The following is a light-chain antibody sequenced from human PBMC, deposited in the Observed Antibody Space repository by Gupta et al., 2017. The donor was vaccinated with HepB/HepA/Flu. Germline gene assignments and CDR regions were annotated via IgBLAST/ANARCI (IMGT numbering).Light chain of an antibody. CDR3: QQSGGEPRRLI. Sequence: EIVLTQSPGTLSLSPGERATLSCRASQRVSSSYLAWYQQKPGQAPRLLIYGASSRAMGTQDRFSGSGDGADFTLTISRREPEDFAVYYCQQSGGEPRRLIFGGGTKVEIK. V-gene: IGKV3-20*01. J-gene: IGKJ4*01. CDR1: QRVSSSY. CDR2: GAS.